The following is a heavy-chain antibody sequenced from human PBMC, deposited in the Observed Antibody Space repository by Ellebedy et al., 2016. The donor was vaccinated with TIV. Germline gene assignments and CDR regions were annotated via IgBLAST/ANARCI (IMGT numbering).Heavy chain of an antibody. CDR1: GGSISSYY. Sequence: MPSETLSLTCTVSGGSISSYYWSWIRQPPGKGLEWIGYIYYSGSTNYNPSLKSRVTISVDTSKNQFSLKLSSVTAADTAVYYCARPLTGGAADAFDIWGQGTMVTVSS. CDR2: IYYSGST. J-gene: IGHJ3*02. CDR3: ARPLTGGAADAFDI. D-gene: IGHD3-9*01. V-gene: IGHV4-59*08.